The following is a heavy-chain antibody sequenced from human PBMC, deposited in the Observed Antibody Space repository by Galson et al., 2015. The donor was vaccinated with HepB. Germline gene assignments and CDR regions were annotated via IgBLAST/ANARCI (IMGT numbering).Heavy chain of an antibody. CDR3: AREGWPALGVFGY. Sequence: SLRLSCAASGFTFSSYWMSWVRQAPGKGLEWVANIKQDGSEKYYVDSVKGRFTISRDNAKNPLYLQMNSLRAEDTAVYYCAREGWPALGVFGYWGQGTLVTVSS. J-gene: IGHJ4*02. CDR1: GFTFSSYW. D-gene: IGHD3-16*01. CDR2: IKQDGSEK. V-gene: IGHV3-7*03.